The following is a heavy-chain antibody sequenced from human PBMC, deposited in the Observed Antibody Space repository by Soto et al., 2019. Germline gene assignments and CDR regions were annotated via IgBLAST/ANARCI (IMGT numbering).Heavy chain of an antibody. CDR2: ISGSGGST. CDR3: ARGTSHYNYAHVWY. D-gene: IGHD3-16*01. Sequence: GGSLRLSCAASGFTFSSYAMSWVRQAPGKGLEWVSAISGSGGSTYYADSVKGRFTISRDNSKNTLYLQMNSLRAEDTAVYYCARGTSHYNYAHVWYWGQGILVTVSS. CDR1: GFTFSSYA. J-gene: IGHJ4*02. V-gene: IGHV3-23*01.